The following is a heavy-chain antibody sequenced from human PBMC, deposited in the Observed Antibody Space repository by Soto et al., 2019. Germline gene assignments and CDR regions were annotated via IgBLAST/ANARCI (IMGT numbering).Heavy chain of an antibody. Sequence: QVQLVQSGAEVKKPGASVRVSCKASGYTFTSYYIHWVRQAPGQGLEWLGVINPSSGSTSSAQKFQGRVTMTMDTSTSTVYKDLSSLRSEDTAVYYCARGFSTYGSRWYDNHFDSWGQGTLVTVSS. D-gene: IGHD6-13*01. CDR2: INPSSGST. J-gene: IGHJ4*02. CDR1: GYTFTSYY. V-gene: IGHV1-46*01. CDR3: ARGFSTYGSRWYDNHFDS.